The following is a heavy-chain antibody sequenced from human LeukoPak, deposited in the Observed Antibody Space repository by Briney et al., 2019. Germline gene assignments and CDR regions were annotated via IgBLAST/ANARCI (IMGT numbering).Heavy chain of an antibody. CDR1: GFTVSGNY. V-gene: IGHV3-74*01. CDR2: INSDGSST. Sequence: GGSLRLSCAASGFTVSGNYMSWVRQSPGKGLVWVSRINSDGSSTSYADSVKGRFTISRDNAKNTLYLQMNSLRAEDTAVYYCAGVWSRSWYYYGMDVWGQGTTVTVSS. D-gene: IGHD6-13*01. CDR3: AGVWSRSWYYYGMDV. J-gene: IGHJ6*02.